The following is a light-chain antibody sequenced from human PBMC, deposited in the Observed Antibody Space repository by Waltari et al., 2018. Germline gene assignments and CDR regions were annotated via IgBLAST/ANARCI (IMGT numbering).Light chain of an antibody. CDR3: QQYNNWPPWT. CDR2: GAS. J-gene: IGKJ1*01. Sequence: IVMTQSPATLSVSPGERATLSCRASQRVSSNLAWYPQKPGQAPRLLIYGASTRATGIPARFSGSGSGTEFTLTISSLQSEDFAVYYCQQYNNWPPWTFGQGTKVEIK. CDR1: QRVSSN. V-gene: IGKV3-15*01.